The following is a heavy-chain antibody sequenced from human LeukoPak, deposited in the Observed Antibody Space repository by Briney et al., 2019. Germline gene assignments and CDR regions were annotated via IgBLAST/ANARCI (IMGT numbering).Heavy chain of an antibody. V-gene: IGHV3-7*03. J-gene: IGHJ4*02. CDR2: IKQDGSEK. Sequence: PGGSLRLSCAASGFTLSSYWMSWVRQAPGKGLEWVANIKQDGSEKYYVDSVKGRFTISRDNAKNSLYLQMNSLRAEDTAVYYCAREKDYLDYWGQGTLVTVSS. CDR1: GFTLSSYW. CDR3: AREKDYLDY.